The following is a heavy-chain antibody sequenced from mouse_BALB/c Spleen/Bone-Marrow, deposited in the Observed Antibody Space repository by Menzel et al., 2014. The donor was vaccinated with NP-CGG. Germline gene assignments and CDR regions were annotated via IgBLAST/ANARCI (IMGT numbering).Heavy chain of an antibody. V-gene: IGHV5-6*01. CDR2: ISSGGSNT. J-gene: IGHJ4*01. CDR1: GFTFSSYG. Sequence: EVNLVESGGDLVKPGGSLKLSCAASGFTFSSYGMSWGRQTPDKRLEWVATISSGGSNTYYPDSVKGRFTISRDNAKNTLYLQMSSLKSEDTAMYHCARHQRYYAMDYWGQGTSVTVSS. CDR3: ARHQRYYAMDY.